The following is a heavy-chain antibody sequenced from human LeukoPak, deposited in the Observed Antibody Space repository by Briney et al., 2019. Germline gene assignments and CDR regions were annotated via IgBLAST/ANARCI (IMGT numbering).Heavy chain of an antibody. V-gene: IGHV4-4*07. CDR1: GGSISSYY. CDR2: IYTSGST. D-gene: IGHD3-3*01. J-gene: IGHJ3*02. Sequence: PSETLSLTCTVSGGSISSYYWSWIRQPAGKGLEWIGRIYTSGSTNYNPSLKSRVTMSVDTSKNQFSLKLGSVTAADTAVYYCARGLNSWSGPGAFDIWGQGTMVTVSS. CDR3: ARGLNSWSGPGAFDI.